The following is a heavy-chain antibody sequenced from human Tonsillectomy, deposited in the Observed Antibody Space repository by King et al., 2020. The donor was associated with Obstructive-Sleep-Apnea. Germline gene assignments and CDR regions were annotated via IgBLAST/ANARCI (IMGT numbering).Heavy chain of an antibody. CDR1: GFTFSSYA. V-gene: IGHV3-30-3*01. J-gene: IGHJ4*02. CDR2: VSYDGSTK. Sequence: VQLVESGGGVVQPGRSLRLSCAASGFTFSSYAMNWVRQAPGKGLEWVAVVSYDGSTKYYTDSVKGRFTISRDNSNNTLYLQMNSLSAEDTAVYYLARAYYDILSWATGGCYFDYWGQGTLVTVSS. CDR3: ARAYYDILSWATGGCYFDY. D-gene: IGHD3-9*01.